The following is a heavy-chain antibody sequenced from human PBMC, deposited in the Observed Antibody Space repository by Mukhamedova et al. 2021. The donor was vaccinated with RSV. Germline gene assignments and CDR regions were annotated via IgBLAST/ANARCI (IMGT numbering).Heavy chain of an antibody. V-gene: IGHV3-NL1*01. D-gene: IGHD4-23*01. CDR3: AKDRNENSGDNYQGNSYYFDY. J-gene: IGHJ4*02. CDR2: SSGINA. Sequence: SSGINAEYMGDSVKGRFTISRDNSKNTLYLQMNSLRAEDTAVYYCAKDRNENSGDNYQGNSYYFDYWGQGTLVTVSS.